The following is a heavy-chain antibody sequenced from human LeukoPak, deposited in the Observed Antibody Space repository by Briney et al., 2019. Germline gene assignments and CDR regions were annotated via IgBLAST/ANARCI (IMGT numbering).Heavy chain of an antibody. Sequence: SETLSLTCTVSGGSISSYYWSWSRQPPGKGLEWIGYIYYSGSTNYNPSLKSRVTISVDTSKNQFSLKLSSVTAADTAVYYCARAVAGTFYWGQGTLVTVSS. CDR3: ARAVAGTFY. D-gene: IGHD6-19*01. CDR2: IYYSGST. CDR1: GGSISSYY. J-gene: IGHJ4*02. V-gene: IGHV4-59*01.